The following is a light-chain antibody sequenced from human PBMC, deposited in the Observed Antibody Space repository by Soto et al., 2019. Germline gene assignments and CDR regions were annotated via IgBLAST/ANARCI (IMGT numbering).Light chain of an antibody. V-gene: IGKV1-5*03. CDR3: QQYHRFVS. Sequence: DIQMTQSPSTLSASVGDRVTITCRASQNINGWLAWYQQKPGKAPKLLMYKASTLKSGVPSRFSGSASGTEFTLTISSLQPDDFATYYCQQYHRFVSFGQGTKVDIK. CDR1: QNINGW. CDR2: KAS. J-gene: IGKJ1*01.